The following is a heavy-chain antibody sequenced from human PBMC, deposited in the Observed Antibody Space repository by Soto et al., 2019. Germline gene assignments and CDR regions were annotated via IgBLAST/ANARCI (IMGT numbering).Heavy chain of an antibody. CDR3: ATGQNYYDSSRFDY. CDR2: FDPEDGET. J-gene: IGHJ4*02. D-gene: IGHD3-22*01. CDR1: GYTLAELS. V-gene: IGHV1-24*01. Sequence: GASVKVSCKVSGYTLAELSMHWVRQAPGKGLEWMGGFDPEDGETIYAQKFQGRVTMTEDTSTDTAYMELSSLRSEDTAVYYCATGQNYYDSSRFDYWGQGTLVTVSS.